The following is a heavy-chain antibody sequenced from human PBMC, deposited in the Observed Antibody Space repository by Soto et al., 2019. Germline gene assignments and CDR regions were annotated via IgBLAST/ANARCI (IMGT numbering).Heavy chain of an antibody. CDR3: ARAGSGWYHDAFDI. J-gene: IGHJ3*02. V-gene: IGHV4-30-4*01. CDR2: ISYSGST. CDR1: GGSISSGDYS. Sequence: QVQLQESGPGLVKPSQTLSLTCTVSGGSISSGDYSWSWIRQPPGKGLERTGDISYSGSTYYNPSLKSRVTISIDTSKHQISLKLSSVTAADTAVFYCARAGSGWYHDAFDIGGQGTMVTVSS. D-gene: IGHD6-19*01.